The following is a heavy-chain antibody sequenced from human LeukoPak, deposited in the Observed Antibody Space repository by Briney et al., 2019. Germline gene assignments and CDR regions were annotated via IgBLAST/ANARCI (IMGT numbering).Heavy chain of an antibody. CDR2: IKPDGSQK. V-gene: IGHV3-7*01. J-gene: IGHJ4*02. CDR1: GFMFSNYW. CDR3: GPKSY. Sequence: GGSLRLSCAASGFMFSNYWMSWVRQAPGKGLEWVANIKPDGSQKYYVDSVKGRFTISRDNAKNSLSLQMNSLRAEDTAVYYYGPKSYWGQGTLVTVSS.